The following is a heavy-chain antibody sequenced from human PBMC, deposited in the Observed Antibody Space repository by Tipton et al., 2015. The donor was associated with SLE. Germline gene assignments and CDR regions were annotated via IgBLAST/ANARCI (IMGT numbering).Heavy chain of an antibody. D-gene: IGHD3-10*01. CDR3: ASPYYYGSGSYSHNWFDP. Sequence: TLSLTYAVSGGSISSGGYSWSWIRQPPGKGLEWIGYIYHSGSTYYNPSLKSRVTISVDTSKNQFSLKLSSVTAADTAVYYCASPYYYGSGSYSHNWFDPWGQGTLVTVSS. J-gene: IGHJ5*02. CDR2: IYHSGST. CDR1: GGSISSGGYS. V-gene: IGHV4-30-2*01.